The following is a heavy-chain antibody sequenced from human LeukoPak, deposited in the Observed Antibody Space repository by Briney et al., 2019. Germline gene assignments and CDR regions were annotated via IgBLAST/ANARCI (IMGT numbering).Heavy chain of an antibody. CDR3: ARAAVDTAVVTGRAFDI. J-gene: IGHJ3*02. D-gene: IGHD5-18*01. CDR1: GGSFSGYY. V-gene: IGHV4-34*01. Sequence: SETLSLTCAVYGGSFSGYYWSWIRQPPGKGLEWIGEINHSGSTNYNPSLKSRVTISVDTSKNQFSLKLSSVTAADTAVYYCARAAVDTAVVTGRAFDIWGQGTMVTVSS. CDR2: INHSGST.